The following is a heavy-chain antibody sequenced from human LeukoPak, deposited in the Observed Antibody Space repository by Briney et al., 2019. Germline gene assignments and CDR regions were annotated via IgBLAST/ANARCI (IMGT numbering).Heavy chain of an antibody. CDR1: GFTFSGYA. D-gene: IGHD3-10*01. CDR3: AKGSGSYTYYFDY. Sequence: GGSLRLSCAASGFTFSGYAMSWVRQAPGKGLEWVSAISGSGGSTYYADSVKGRFTTSRDNSKNTLYLQMNSLRAEDTAVYYCAKGSGSYTYYFDYWGQGTLVTVSS. V-gene: IGHV3-23*01. J-gene: IGHJ4*02. CDR2: ISGSGGST.